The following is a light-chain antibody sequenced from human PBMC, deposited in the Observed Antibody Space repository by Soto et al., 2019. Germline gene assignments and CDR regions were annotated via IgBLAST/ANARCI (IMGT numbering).Light chain of an antibody. CDR2: GAS. CDR1: QSVSTN. CDR3: QHYNNWPPWT. J-gene: IGKJ1*01. Sequence: IVMTQSPATMSVSPGERATLSCRASQSVSTNLAWYQQKPGQAPRLLIYGASTRATGIPARFSGGGSGTEFTLTISSLQSEDFAVYYRQHYNNWPPWTFGQGTKVETK. V-gene: IGKV3-15*01.